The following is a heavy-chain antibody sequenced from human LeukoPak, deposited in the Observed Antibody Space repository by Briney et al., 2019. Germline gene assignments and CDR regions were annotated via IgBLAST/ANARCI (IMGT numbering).Heavy chain of an antibody. Sequence: PGGSLRLSCAASGFTFSSYAMSWVRQAPGEGLEWVSTVSGSNGNTHYADSVKGRFTISRDNPKNTLHLQMNSLRAEDTAVYYCVRESPVAAVGRSWFYPWGQGTLVTVSS. D-gene: IGHD6-13*01. CDR1: GFTFSSYA. CDR2: VSGSNGNT. J-gene: IGHJ5*01. V-gene: IGHV3-23*01. CDR3: VRESPVAAVGRSWFYP.